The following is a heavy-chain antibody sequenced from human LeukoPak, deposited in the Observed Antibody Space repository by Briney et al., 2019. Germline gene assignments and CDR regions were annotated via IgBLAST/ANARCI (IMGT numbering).Heavy chain of an antibody. V-gene: IGHV1-69*05. CDR2: IIPIFGTA. Sequence: SVKVSCKASGGTFSSYAISWVRQAPGQGLEWMGGIIPIFGTANYAQKFQGRVTITRDTSASTAYMELSSLRSEDTAVYYCARGRGSSSWRFYYYYGMDVWGQGTTVTVSS. J-gene: IGHJ6*02. D-gene: IGHD6-13*01. CDR3: ARGRGSSSWRFYYYYGMDV. CDR1: GGTFSSYA.